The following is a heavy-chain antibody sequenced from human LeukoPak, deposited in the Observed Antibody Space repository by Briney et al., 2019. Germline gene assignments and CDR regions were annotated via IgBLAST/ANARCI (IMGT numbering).Heavy chain of an antibody. J-gene: IGHJ3*02. CDR2: ITSSGTSM. D-gene: IGHD3-10*01. CDR3: ARDYYASGSYNSWASDI. CDR1: GFTLSSYK. V-gene: IGHV3-48*03. Sequence: GGSLRLSCTASGFTLSSYKMKWVRQAPGKGLEWVSYITSSGTSMYYADSVKGRFTISRDNAKNSLYLQMNSLRAEDTGVYYCARDYYASGSYNSWASDIWGQGTMVTVS.